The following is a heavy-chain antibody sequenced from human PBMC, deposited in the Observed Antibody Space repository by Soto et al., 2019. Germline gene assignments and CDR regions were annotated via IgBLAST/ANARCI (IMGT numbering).Heavy chain of an antibody. V-gene: IGHV3-74*01. CDR3: TRGGFMQAFDM. CDR1: GFTFSNYW. D-gene: IGHD3-16*01. Sequence: EVQVVESGGGLVQPGGSLRLSCTTSGFTFSNYWMHWVRQAPGKGLVWVSRVNNDGRNTIYTDSVKSRFTISRDNAKNTVYLEMNSLRADDTALYFCTRGGFMQAFDMWGQGTTVTVSS. J-gene: IGHJ3*02. CDR2: VNNDGRNT.